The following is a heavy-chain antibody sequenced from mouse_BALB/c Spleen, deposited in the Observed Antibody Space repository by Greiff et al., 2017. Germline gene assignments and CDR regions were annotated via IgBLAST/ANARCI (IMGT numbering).Heavy chain of an antibody. V-gene: IGHV5-9-4*01. CDR2: ISSGGSYT. Sequence: EVQLVESGGGLVKPGGSLKLSCAASGFTFSSYAMSWVRQSPEKRLEWVAEISSGGSYTYYPDTVTGRFTISRDNAKNTLYLEMSSLRSEDTAMYYCARGYYDYGYAMDYWGQGTSVTVSS. J-gene: IGHJ4*01. CDR1: GFTFSSYA. D-gene: IGHD2-4*01. CDR3: ARGYYDYGYAMDY.